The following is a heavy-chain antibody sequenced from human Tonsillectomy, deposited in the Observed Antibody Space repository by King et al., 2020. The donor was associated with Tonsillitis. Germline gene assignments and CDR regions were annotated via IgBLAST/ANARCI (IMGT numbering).Heavy chain of an antibody. CDR2: MNPNNGNR. CDR1: GYTFTSYD. CDR3: ASGPLWAADEVNVDY. J-gene: IGHJ4*02. D-gene: IGHD6-13*01. V-gene: IGHV1-8*02. Sequence: QLVQSGAEVKKPGASVMVSCKAYGYTFTSYDINWVRQATGQGLEWMGWMNPNNGNRGYAQKFQGRVTMTRDTSISTAYMELSSLRSEDTAVYYCASGPLWAADEVNVDYWGQGTLVTVSS.